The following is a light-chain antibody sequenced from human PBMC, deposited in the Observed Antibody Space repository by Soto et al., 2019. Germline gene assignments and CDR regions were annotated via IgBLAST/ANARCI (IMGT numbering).Light chain of an antibody. CDR1: QGTSSY. Sequence: DIQMTQSPSSMAASVGDRVTITCRASQGTSSYLAWYQQNPGKAPKILIYGASTLQSGVPSRFSGSGSGTDFTLTISSLQTEDFATYYCQQHSSYPLTFGGGTKVDIK. CDR2: GAS. CDR3: QQHSSYPLT. J-gene: IGKJ4*01. V-gene: IGKV1-9*01.